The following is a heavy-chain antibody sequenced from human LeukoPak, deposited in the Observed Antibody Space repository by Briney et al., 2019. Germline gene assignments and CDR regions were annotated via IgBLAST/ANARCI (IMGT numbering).Heavy chain of an antibody. V-gene: IGHV4-39*07. J-gene: IGHJ5*02. CDR1: GGSISSSSYY. CDR2: IYYSGST. Sequence: NSSETLSLTCTVSGGSISSSSYYWGWIRQPPGKGLEWIGSIYYSGSTYYNPSLKSRVTISVDTSKNQFSLKLSSVTAADTAVYYCARERVWRYCGGDSCGWFDPWGQGTLVTVSS. CDR3: ARERVWRYCGGDSCGWFDP. D-gene: IGHD2-21*02.